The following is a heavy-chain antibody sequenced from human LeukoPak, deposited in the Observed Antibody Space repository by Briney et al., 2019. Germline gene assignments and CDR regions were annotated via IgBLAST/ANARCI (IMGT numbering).Heavy chain of an antibody. CDR1: GFTFSSYD. V-gene: IGHV3-64*01. Sequence: GGSLRLFCAASGFTFSSYDMHWVRQAPGKGLEYVSAISTNGGSTDYANSVKGRFTNSRDNSKNTLYLQMGSLRAEDMAVYYCARYCSSTSCYCDWGQGTLVTVSS. CDR3: ARYCSSTSCYCD. CDR2: ISTNGGST. D-gene: IGHD2-2*01. J-gene: IGHJ4*02.